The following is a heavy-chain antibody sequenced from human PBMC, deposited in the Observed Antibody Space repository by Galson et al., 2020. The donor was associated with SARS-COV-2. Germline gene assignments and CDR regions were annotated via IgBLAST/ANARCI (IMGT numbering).Heavy chain of an antibody. Sequence: GGCLRLSCAASGFTFSGSAIHWVRQASGKGLEWVGRIKIKANNYATAYAASVKGRFTLSRDDSKNTAYLQMNSLRSEDTAVYYCTIGYCSSTTCYPRFDPWGQGTLVTVSS. CDR3: TIGYCSSTTCYPRFDP. CDR1: GFTFSGSA. V-gene: IGHV3-73*01. J-gene: IGHJ5*02. D-gene: IGHD2-2*01. CDR2: IKIKANNYAT.